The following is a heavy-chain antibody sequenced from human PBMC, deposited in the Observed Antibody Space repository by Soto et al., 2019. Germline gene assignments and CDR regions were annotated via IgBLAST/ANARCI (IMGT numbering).Heavy chain of an antibody. J-gene: IGHJ4*02. Sequence: PGGSLRLSCAASGFTFSDHYMDWVRQAPGKGLEWVGRTRNKANSYTTEYAASVKGRFTISRDDSKNSLYLQMNSLKTEDTAVYYCARTGQSKKMDYWGQGTLVTVSS. CDR3: ARTGQSKKMDY. D-gene: IGHD1-1*01. V-gene: IGHV3-72*01. CDR1: GFTFSDHY. CDR2: TRNKANSYTT.